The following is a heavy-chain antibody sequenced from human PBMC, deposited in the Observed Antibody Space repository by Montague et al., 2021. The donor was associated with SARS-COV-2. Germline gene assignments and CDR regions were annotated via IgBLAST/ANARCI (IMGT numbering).Heavy chain of an antibody. D-gene: IGHD3-10*01. Sequence: TLSLTCTISGDFVSSDGYYWSWIRQHPGKGLEWIGDIYYSGSTHYNPSLKSRVTISVDTSKNQFSLKLSSVTAADTAVYYCAKEVMGSVNYYQAIKYGWDGGGQGAAVAVAS. CDR2: IYYSGST. V-gene: IGHV4-31*03. CDR3: AKEVMGSVNYYQAIKYGWDG. CDR1: GDFVSSDGYY. J-gene: IGHJ6*02.